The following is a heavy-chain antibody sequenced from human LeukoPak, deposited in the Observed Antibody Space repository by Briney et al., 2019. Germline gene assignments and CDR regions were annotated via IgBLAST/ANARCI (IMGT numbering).Heavy chain of an antibody. CDR3: ARGPGSGWYGWFDP. CDR2: IHTIGST. CDR1: GGSMSSGDYY. V-gene: IGHV4-61*02. J-gene: IGHJ5*02. Sequence: SETLSLTCTVSGGSMSSGDYYWSWIRQPAGKGLEWIGRIHTIGSTNYNPSLKSRVTMSVDTSKNQFSLKLSSVTAADTAVYYCARGPGSGWYGWFDPWGQGTLVTVSS. D-gene: IGHD6-19*01.